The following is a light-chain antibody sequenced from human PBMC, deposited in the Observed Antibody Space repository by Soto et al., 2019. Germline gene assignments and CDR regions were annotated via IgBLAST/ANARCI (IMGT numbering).Light chain of an antibody. CDR1: SSDVGGYNY. J-gene: IGLJ1*01. V-gene: IGLV2-14*01. Sequence: QSVLAQPASVSGSPGQSITISCTGTSSDVGGYNYVSWYQQHPGKAPKLMIYEVSNRPSGVSNRFSGSKSGDTASLTISGLQTEDEADYYCCSYTGATTAYVFGTGTKVTVL. CDR3: CSYTGATTAYV. CDR2: EVS.